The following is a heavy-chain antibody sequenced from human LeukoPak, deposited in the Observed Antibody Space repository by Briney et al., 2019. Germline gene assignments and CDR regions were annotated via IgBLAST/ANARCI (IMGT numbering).Heavy chain of an antibody. V-gene: IGHV5-51*01. CDR1: GYSFTSYW. CDR2: IYPGDSDT. J-gene: IGHJ1*01. D-gene: IGHD6-13*01. Sequence: GASLKISCKGSGYSFTSYWIGWVRQVPGKGLEWMGIIYPGDSDTRYSPSFQGQVTISADKSISTAYLQWSSLKASDTAMYYCARPHQGADSSSWDGNFQHWGQGTLVTVSS. CDR3: ARPHQGADSSSWDGNFQH.